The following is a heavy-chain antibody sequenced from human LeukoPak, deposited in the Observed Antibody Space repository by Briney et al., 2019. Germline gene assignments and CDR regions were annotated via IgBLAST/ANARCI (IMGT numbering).Heavy chain of an antibody. CDR2: IYHSGTT. CDR3: ARNILPSPYYYDSSGSRYSFDY. Sequence: SETLSLTCAVSGYSISSGYYWGWLRQPPGEGLEWVGSIYHSGTTYYNPPLKSRVTISVDTPKNQLSLKLSSVTAADTAVYYCARNILPSPYYYDSSGSRYSFDYWGQGTLVTVSS. CDR1: GYSISSGYY. D-gene: IGHD3-22*01. V-gene: IGHV4-38-2*01. J-gene: IGHJ4*02.